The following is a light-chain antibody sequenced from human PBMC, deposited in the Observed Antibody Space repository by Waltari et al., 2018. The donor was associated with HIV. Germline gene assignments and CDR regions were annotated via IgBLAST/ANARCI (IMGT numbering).Light chain of an antibody. J-gene: IGKJ3*01. CDR2: ATS. Sequence: DIQVTQSPSSVSASIGDRVTITCRATQGLFSYLAWYQQKPGNTPKLLVSATSTFQGGVPSRFSGSGSGTDFTLTISNLQPEDFATYYCLQALSFPLTFGPGTKVEVK. CDR1: QGLFSY. V-gene: IGKV1-12*01. CDR3: LQALSFPLT.